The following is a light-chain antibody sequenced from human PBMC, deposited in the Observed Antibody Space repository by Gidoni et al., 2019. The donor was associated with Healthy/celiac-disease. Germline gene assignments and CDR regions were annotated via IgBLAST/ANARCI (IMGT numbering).Light chain of an antibody. CDR2: AAS. V-gene: IGKV1-39*01. CDR1: QSISSF. CDR3: QQNYSTPYT. Sequence: IQMTQPPSSLSAAVADRVTTTCRVSQSISSFLNWYQQKPGKAPKLLIYAASSLQSGVPARFSGSGSGTDFTLTISSLQPEDFATYYCQQNYSTPYTFGQGTKLEIK. J-gene: IGKJ2*01.